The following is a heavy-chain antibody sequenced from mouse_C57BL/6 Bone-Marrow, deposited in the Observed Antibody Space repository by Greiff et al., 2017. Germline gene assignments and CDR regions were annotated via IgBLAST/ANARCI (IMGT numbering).Heavy chain of an antibody. CDR3: ARGGIYYYGPEAY. V-gene: IGHV1-55*01. CDR1: GYTFPSSW. D-gene: IGHD1-1*01. CDR2: LYPGSGST. J-gene: IGHJ3*01. Sequence: QVQLQQPGAELVKPGASVKMSCKASGYTFPSSWITWVKQSPGQGLEWIGDLYPGSGSTNYNEKLKSKATLTVDTASSTAYMQLSSRTSEDYAVYYCARGGIYYYGPEAYWGQGTLVTGSA.